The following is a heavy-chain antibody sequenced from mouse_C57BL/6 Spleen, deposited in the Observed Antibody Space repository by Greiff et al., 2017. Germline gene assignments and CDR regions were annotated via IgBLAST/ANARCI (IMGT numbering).Heavy chain of an antibody. V-gene: IGHV1-54*01. CDR1: GYAFTNYL. D-gene: IGHD4-1*01. CDR3: ARRGTGAKEFDY. Sequence: VQVEESGAELVRPGTSVKVSCKASGYAFTNYLIEWVKQRPGQGLEWIGVINPGSGSTNYNEKFKGKATLTADKSSSTAYMQLSSLTSEDSAVYFWARRGTGAKEFDYWGPGTTLTVSS. CDR2: INPGSGST. J-gene: IGHJ2*01.